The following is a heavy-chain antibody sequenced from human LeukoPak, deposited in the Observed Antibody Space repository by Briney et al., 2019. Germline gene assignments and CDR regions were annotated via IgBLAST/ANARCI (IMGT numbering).Heavy chain of an antibody. CDR3: AKGHGSSSVYYLDY. CDR1: GFTFSTYR. Sequence: GGSLRLSCAASGFTFSTYRMTWVRQAPGKGLEWVANIKQDGSEKHYVDSVKGRFTISRDNAKNSLYLQMNSLRAEDMALYYCAKGHGSSSVYYLDYWGQGALVTVSS. CDR2: IKQDGSEK. J-gene: IGHJ4*02. V-gene: IGHV3-7*03. D-gene: IGHD6-6*01.